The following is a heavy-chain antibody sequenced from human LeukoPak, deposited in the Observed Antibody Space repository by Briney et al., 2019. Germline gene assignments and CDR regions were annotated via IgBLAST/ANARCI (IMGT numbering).Heavy chain of an antibody. CDR1: GGTFSSYA. V-gene: IGHV1-69*04. Sequence: SVKVSCKASGGTFSSYAISWVRQAPGQGLEWMGMIIPILGIANYAQKFQGRVTITADKSTSTAYMELSSLRSEDTAVYYCASVRPITKVREPYYYYGMDVWSQGTTVTVSS. CDR2: IIPILGIA. CDR3: ASVRPITKVREPYYYYGMDV. J-gene: IGHJ6*02. D-gene: IGHD3-10*01.